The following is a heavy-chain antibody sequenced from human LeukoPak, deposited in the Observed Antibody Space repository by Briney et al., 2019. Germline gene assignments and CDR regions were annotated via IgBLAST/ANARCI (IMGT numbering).Heavy chain of an antibody. CDR1: GFTFSSYW. V-gene: IGHV3-7*01. D-gene: IGHD4-17*01. Sequence: GGSLRLSCAASGFTFSSYWMSWVRQAPGKGLEWVANIKQDGSEKYYVDSVKGRFTISRNNAKNSLYLQMNSLRAEDTAVYYCARDLPLNTVTTGEDYFDYWGQGTLVTVSS. CDR2: IKQDGSEK. CDR3: ARDLPLNTVTTGEDYFDY. J-gene: IGHJ4*02.